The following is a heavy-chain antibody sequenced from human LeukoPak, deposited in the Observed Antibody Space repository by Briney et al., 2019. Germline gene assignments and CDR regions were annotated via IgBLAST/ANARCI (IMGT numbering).Heavy chain of an antibody. V-gene: IGHV3-30*18. D-gene: IGHD4-17*01. Sequence: GGSLRLSCAPSGFTFSSYGMHWVGQAPGKGLEGVAVISYDGSNKYYADSVKGRFTISRDNSKNTLYLQMNSLRAEDTAVYYCAKDSDTVTPYFDYWGQGTLVTVSS. J-gene: IGHJ4*02. CDR2: ISYDGSNK. CDR3: AKDSDTVTPYFDY. CDR1: GFTFSSYG.